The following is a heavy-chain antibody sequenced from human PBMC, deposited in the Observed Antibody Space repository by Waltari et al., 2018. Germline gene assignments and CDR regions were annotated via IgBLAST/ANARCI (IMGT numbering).Heavy chain of an antibody. V-gene: IGHV4-59*11. CDR1: GGSINSHY. J-gene: IGHJ3*02. Sequence: QVQLQESGSGIVKPSETLSLTCPVSGGSINSHYWSWIRQPPGKGLEWIGYIYYTGKTNYNPSLTGRVTMAVDTSKSQLSLRLTSVTAADTAVYYCARCYYASGTYPDIWGQGTMVIVSS. D-gene: IGHD3-10*01. CDR3: ARCYYASGTYPDI. CDR2: IYYTGKT.